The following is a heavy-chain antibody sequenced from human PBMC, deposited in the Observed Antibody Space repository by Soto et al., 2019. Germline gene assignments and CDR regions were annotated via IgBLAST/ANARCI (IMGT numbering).Heavy chain of an antibody. CDR1: GITISNYP. CDR3: VKDDGGYPSTAPH. D-gene: IGHD3-22*01. J-gene: IGHJ4*02. Sequence: EVQLLESGGGLVQPGGSLRLSCAASGITISNYPMSWVRQAPGKGLDWVSGISGSGDRTYYEDSAKGRFTTYKDNSRNSLSLQLDSLGVEDTAVYFCVKDDGGYPSTAPHWGQGTLVNVSS. CDR2: ISGSGDRT. V-gene: IGHV3-23*01.